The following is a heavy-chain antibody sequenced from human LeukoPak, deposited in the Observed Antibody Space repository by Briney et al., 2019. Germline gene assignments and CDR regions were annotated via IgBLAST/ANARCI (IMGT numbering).Heavy chain of an antibody. Sequence: PGGSLRLSCEASGFTFSNAWMSWVRQAPGKGLEWVAVIWYDGSNKYYADSVKGRFTISRDNSKNTLYLQMNSLRAEDTAVYYCARGMGHYYYYGMDVWGQGTTVTVSS. V-gene: IGHV3-33*08. J-gene: IGHJ6*02. CDR3: ARGMGHYYYYGMDV. CDR2: IWYDGSNK. D-gene: IGHD1-26*01. CDR1: GFTFSNAW.